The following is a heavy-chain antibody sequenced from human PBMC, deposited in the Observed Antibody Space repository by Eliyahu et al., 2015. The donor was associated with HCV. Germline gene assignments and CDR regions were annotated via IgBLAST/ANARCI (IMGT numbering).Heavy chain of an antibody. Sequence: EVKKPGSSVKVSCKASGGTFSSYTISWVRQAPGQGLEWMGGLIPVFGKANYAQKFQDRVTITADESTSTAYMELNTLRSEDTAVYYCAIEGGSSGPRWFDPWGQGTLVSVSS. CDR2: LIPVFGKA. V-gene: IGHV1-69*01. J-gene: IGHJ5*02. CDR1: GGTFSSYT. D-gene: IGHD6-19*01. CDR3: AIEGGSSGPRWFDP.